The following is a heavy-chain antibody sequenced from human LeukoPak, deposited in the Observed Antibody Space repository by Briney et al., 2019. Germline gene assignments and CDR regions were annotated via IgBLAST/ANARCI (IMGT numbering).Heavy chain of an antibody. CDR3: ARGGFTIFGTQDY. CDR1: GFTVSSNY. CDR2: IYSGGST. Sequence: GGSLRLSCAASGFTVSSNYMSWVRQAPGKGLEWVSVIYSGGSTYYADSVKGRFTISRHNSKNTLYLQMNSLRAEDTAVYYCARGGFTIFGTQDYWGQGTLVTVSS. J-gene: IGHJ4*02. D-gene: IGHD3-3*01. V-gene: IGHV3-53*04.